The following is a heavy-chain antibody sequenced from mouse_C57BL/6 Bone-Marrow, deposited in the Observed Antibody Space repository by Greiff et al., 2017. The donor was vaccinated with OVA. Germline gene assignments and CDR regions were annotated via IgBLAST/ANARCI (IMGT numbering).Heavy chain of an antibody. Sequence: VQLQQSGAELVRPGASVKLSCTASGFNIKDDYMHWVKQRPEQGLEWIGWIDPENGDTEYASKFQGKATITADTSTNTAYRQLSSLTSEDTAVYYCTTVNDYDWFAYWGQGTLVTVSA. J-gene: IGHJ3*01. CDR2: IDPENGDT. V-gene: IGHV14-4*01. CDR3: TTVNDYDWFAY. CDR1: GFNIKDDY. D-gene: IGHD2-4*01.